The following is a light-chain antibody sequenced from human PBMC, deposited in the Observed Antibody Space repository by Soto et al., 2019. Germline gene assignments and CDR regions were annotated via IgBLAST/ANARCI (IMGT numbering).Light chain of an antibody. J-gene: IGKJ5*01. CDR1: QGISSD. Sequence: IQLTQSPSSLSASVGDRVTITCRASQGISSDLAWYQQKPGKAPKLLIYSASTLQNGVPSRFSGSGSGTDFTLTTSVLQPEDCATYYCQQLNSYPVPFGQVTRLEIK. CDR3: QQLNSYPVP. CDR2: SAS. V-gene: IGKV1-9*01.